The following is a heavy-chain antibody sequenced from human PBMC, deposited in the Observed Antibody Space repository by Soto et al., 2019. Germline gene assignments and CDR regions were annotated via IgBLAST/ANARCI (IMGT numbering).Heavy chain of an antibody. D-gene: IGHD1-26*01. CDR2: VSYDGNNK. V-gene: IGHV3-30*18. J-gene: IGHJ4*02. CDR3: AKSESYYVSHFDY. Sequence: QVQLVESGGGVVQPGRSLRLTCEASGIAFSTYGMNWVRQAPGKGLEWVAIVSYDGNNKYYADSMKGRFTISRDNSNNTLYLQMNNLTPEDTAVYYCAKSESYYVSHFDYWGQGVLVTVSS. CDR1: GIAFSTYG.